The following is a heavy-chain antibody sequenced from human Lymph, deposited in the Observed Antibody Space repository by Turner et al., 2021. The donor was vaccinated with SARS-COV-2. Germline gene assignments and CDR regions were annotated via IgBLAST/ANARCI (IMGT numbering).Heavy chain of an antibody. CDR2: ISYDESDK. D-gene: IGHD3-22*01. J-gene: IGHJ4*02. CDR3: ARDRDSSGWVDY. CDR1: GVTFSSNA. V-gene: IGHV3-30*04. Sequence: VQPVESGGGVVKAGRCLRLSCAASGVTFSSNAMHWVRQAPGKGLEWVAFISYDESDKYYADSVKGRFTFSRDNSKNTLYLRMNSLRAEDTAVYNCARDRDSSGWVDYWGQGTLVTVSS.